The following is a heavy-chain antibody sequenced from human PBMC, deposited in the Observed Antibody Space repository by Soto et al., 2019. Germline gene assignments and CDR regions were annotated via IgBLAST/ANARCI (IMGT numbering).Heavy chain of an antibody. CDR2: ISGSGDST. CDR3: ANYYGSGSLGYYYGMDV. CDR1: GFTFSSYA. D-gene: IGHD3-10*01. J-gene: IGHJ6*02. V-gene: IGHV3-23*01. Sequence: EVQLLESGGGLVQPGGSLTLSCAASGFTFSSYAMSWVRQAPGKGLEWVSAISGSGDSTYYADSVKGRFTISRDNSKNTLYLQMNSLRAEDTAVYYCANYYGSGSLGYYYGMDVWCQGTTLTVSS.